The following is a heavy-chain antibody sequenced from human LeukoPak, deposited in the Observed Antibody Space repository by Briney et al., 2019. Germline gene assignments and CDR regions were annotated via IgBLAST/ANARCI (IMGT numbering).Heavy chain of an antibody. CDR3: AREGGDYDSSGYFDY. Sequence: ASVKVSCKASGYTFTSYAMHWVRQAPGQRLEWMGWINAGNGNTKYSQEFQGRVTITRDTSASTAYMELSSLGSEDMAVYYCAREGGDYDSSGYFDYWGQGTLVTVSS. D-gene: IGHD3-22*01. J-gene: IGHJ4*02. V-gene: IGHV1-3*03. CDR1: GYTFTSYA. CDR2: INAGNGNT.